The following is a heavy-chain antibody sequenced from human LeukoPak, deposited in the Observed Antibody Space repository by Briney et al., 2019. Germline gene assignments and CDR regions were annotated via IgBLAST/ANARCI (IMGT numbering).Heavy chain of an antibody. Sequence: PSETLSLTCAVYGGSFSGYYWSWIRQPPGKGLEWIGEINHSGSTNYNPSLKSRVTISVDTSKNQFSLKLSSVTAADTAVYYCARGRGGGWSNDFDYWGQGTLVTVSS. V-gene: IGHV4-34*01. CDR1: GGSFSGYY. D-gene: IGHD6-19*01. J-gene: IGHJ4*02. CDR3: ARGRGGGWSNDFDY. CDR2: INHSGST.